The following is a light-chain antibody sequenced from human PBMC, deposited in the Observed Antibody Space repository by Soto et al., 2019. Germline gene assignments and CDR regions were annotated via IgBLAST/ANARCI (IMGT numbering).Light chain of an antibody. CDR3: QQYNSQYT. CDR2: KSS. J-gene: IGKJ2*01. V-gene: IGKV1-5*03. Sequence: DIQMTQSPSTLSASVGDRVTITCRASQSISSWLAWYQQKPGKAPKLLIYKSSSLESGVPSRFSGSRSGTEFTLTISSLQPDDFQAYYCQQYNSQYTFGQGTKLEIK. CDR1: QSISSW.